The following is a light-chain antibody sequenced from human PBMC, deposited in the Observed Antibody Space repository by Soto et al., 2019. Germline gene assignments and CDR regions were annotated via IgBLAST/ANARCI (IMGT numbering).Light chain of an antibody. CDR2: DNT. V-gene: IGLV1-40*01. J-gene: IGLJ1*01. CDR3: QSYDTSLSGYV. CDR1: SSNIGTGYD. Sequence: QSVLTQPPSVSGAPGQRVTISCTGSSSNIGTGYDVHWYQQLPGTAPKLLIYDNTNRPSGVPDRFSGSKSGTSASLAITGLQADDEADYHCQSYDTSLSGYVFGTGTKATVL.